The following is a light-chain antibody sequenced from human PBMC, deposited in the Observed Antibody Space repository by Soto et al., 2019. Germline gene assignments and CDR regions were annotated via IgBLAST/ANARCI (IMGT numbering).Light chain of an antibody. CDR3: CSYAGSYTHV. CDR2: DVT. CDR1: SSDVGRYNY. Sequence: QSALTQPRSVSGSPGQSVTISCTGTSSDVGRYNYVSWYQQHPGKAPKLIIYDVTKRPSGVPDRFSGSKSGNTASLTISGLQAEDEADYYCCSYAGSYTHVFGTGTKVTV. J-gene: IGLJ1*01. V-gene: IGLV2-11*01.